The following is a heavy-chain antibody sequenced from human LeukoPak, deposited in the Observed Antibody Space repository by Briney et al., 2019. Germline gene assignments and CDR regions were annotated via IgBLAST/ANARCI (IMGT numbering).Heavy chain of an antibody. CDR2: FDPEDGET. D-gene: IGHD3-22*01. Sequence: ASVKVSCKVSGYTLTELSMHWVRQAPGKGLEWMGGFDPEDGETIYAQKFQGRVTMTRDTSTSTVYMELSSLRSEDTAVYYCARDLSGYFDYWGQGTLVTVSS. V-gene: IGHV1-24*01. CDR1: GYTLTELS. J-gene: IGHJ4*02. CDR3: ARDLSGYFDY.